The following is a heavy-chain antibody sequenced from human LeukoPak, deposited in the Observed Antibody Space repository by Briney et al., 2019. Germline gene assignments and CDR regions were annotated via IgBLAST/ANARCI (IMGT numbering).Heavy chain of an antibody. V-gene: IGHV3-53*01. CDR1: GFTVSSNY. Sequence: PGGSLRLSCAASGFTVSSNYMSWVRQAPGKVLEWVSVIYSGGSTYYADSVKGRFTISRDNSKSTLYIQMNSLRAEDTAVYYCARDYDYWGQGTLVTVSS. CDR2: IYSGGST. J-gene: IGHJ4*02. CDR3: ARDYDY.